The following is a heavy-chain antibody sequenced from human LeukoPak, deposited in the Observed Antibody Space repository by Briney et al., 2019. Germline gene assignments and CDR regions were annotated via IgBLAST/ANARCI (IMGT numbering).Heavy chain of an antibody. V-gene: IGHV1-3*01. Sequence: FQGRVTITRDTSASTAYMELSSLRSEDTAVYYCARGEAAAGTPLLEDWGQGTLVTVSS. CDR3: ARGEAAAGTPLLED. D-gene: IGHD6-13*01. J-gene: IGHJ4*02.